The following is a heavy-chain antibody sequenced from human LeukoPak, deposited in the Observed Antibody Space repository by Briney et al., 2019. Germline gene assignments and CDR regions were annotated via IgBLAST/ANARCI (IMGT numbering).Heavy chain of an antibody. D-gene: IGHD3-3*01. CDR3: ARGTPLTALRFLEWFVSKGSFDP. Sequence: PSETLSLTCAVYGGSFSGYYWSWIRQPPGKGLEWIGEINHSRSTNYNPSLKSRVTISVDTSKNQFSLKLSSVTAADTAVYYCARGTPLTALRFLEWFVSKGSFDPWGQGTLVTVSS. V-gene: IGHV4-34*01. CDR1: GGSFSGYY. CDR2: INHSRST. J-gene: IGHJ5*02.